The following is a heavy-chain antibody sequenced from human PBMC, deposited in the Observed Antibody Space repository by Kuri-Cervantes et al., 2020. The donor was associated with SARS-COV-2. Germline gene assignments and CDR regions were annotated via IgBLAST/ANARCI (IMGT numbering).Heavy chain of an antibody. J-gene: IGHJ1*01. CDR1: GFTFSSYA. CDR3: AKDGFVGGLGSPGRAYFQH. V-gene: IGHV3-23*01. CDR2: ITGTGRNT. Sequence: GESLKLSCAASGFTFSSYAMNWVRQAPGKGLEWVSGITGTGRNTYYADSVKGRFTISREKSKNTLYLQMNSLRVEDTAVYYCAKDGFVGGLGSPGRAYFQHWGQGTLVTVSS. D-gene: IGHD2-15*01.